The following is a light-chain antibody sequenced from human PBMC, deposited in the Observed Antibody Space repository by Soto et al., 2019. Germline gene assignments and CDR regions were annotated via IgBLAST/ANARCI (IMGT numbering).Light chain of an antibody. J-gene: IGLJ2*01. Sequence: VLTQPASVSGSPGQSITISCTGTSSDVGSYNLVSWYQQHPDKAPKLMIYEGSKRPSGVSNRFSGSKSGNTASLTISGLQAEDEADYYCCSYAGSSTVVFGGGTKVTVL. CDR3: CSYAGSSTVV. CDR1: SSDVGSYNL. V-gene: IGLV2-23*01. CDR2: EGS.